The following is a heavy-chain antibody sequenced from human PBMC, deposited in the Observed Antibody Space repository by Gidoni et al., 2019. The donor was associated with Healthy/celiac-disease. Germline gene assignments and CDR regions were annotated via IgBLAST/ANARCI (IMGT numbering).Heavy chain of an antibody. CDR1: GGTFSSYA. Sequence: GSSVKVSCKASGGTFSSYAISWVRQAPGQGLEWMGGIIPIFGTANYAQKFQGRVTITADESTSTAYMELSSLRSEDTAVYYCARGSDCSSTSCYTAGITPHYHYYGMDVWGQGTTVTVSS. CDR3: ARGSDCSSTSCYTAGITPHYHYYGMDV. CDR2: IIPIFGTA. D-gene: IGHD2-2*02. V-gene: IGHV1-69*01. J-gene: IGHJ6*02.